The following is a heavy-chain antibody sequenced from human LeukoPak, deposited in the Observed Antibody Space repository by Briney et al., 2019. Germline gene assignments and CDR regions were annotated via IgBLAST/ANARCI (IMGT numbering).Heavy chain of an antibody. V-gene: IGHV4-4*02. CDR1: GDSITSTYR. D-gene: IGHD3-22*01. CDR2: IYHSGST. CDR3: VRTYYDTKIPWD. J-gene: IGHJ4*02. Sequence: SETLSLTCAVSGDSITSTYRWSWVRQPPGKGLEWIGEIYHSGSTNYNPSLKSRVTISVDTSKTQFSLILNSVTAADTAIYFCVRTYYDTKIPWDWGQGTLVTVSS.